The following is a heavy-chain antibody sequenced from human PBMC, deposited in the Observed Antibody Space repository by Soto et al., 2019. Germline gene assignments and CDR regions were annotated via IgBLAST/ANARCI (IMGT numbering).Heavy chain of an antibody. CDR3: ASDGREVVTPLYYYYGMDV. J-gene: IGHJ6*02. Sequence: ASVKVSCKASGYTFTSYDINWVRQATGQGLEWMGWMNPNIGNTGYAQKFQGRVTMTRNTSISTAYMELSSLRSEDTAVYYCASDGREVVTPLYYYYGMDVWGQGTTVTVSS. D-gene: IGHD2-21*02. CDR1: GYTFTSYD. V-gene: IGHV1-8*01. CDR2: MNPNIGNT.